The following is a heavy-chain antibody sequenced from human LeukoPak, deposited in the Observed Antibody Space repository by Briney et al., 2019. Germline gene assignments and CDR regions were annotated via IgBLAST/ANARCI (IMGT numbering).Heavy chain of an antibody. V-gene: IGHV1-46*01. D-gene: IGHD3-22*01. CDR2: INPSGGST. CDR1: GYTFTSYY. Sequence: ASVKVSCKASGYTFTSYYMHWVRQAPGQGLEWMGIINPSGGSTSYAQKFRGRVTMTRDTSTSTAYMELSSLRSEDTAVYYCARDPGYYDSSGYYRDYWGQGTLVTVSS. J-gene: IGHJ4*02. CDR3: ARDPGYYDSSGYYRDY.